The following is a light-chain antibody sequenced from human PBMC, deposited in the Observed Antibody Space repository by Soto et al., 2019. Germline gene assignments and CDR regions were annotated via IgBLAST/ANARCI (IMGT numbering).Light chain of an antibody. CDR1: QSISDT. Sequence: EIVMTQSPATLSVSPGVRATLSCRASQSISDTLAWYQQKPGQAPRLLIYGASRRATGFPARFSGSGSGTDFTLTISNLQPDDVATYFCQQYNNYPRTLGQGTKVDIK. CDR3: QQYNNYPRT. V-gene: IGKV3-15*01. CDR2: GAS. J-gene: IGKJ1*01.